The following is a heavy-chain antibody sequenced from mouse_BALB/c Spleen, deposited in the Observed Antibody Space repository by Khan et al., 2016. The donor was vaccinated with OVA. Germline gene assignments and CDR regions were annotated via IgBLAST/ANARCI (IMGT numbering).Heavy chain of an antibody. Sequence: EVQLQESGPSLVKPSQTLSLTCSVTGDSITSGYWNWIRKFPGNKLEYMGYIIYTGYTYYNQSLKSRISITRHTSKNQYYLQLNSATDEDTATYYCARSTYRYAFVYWGQGTLVTVSA. J-gene: IGHJ3*01. D-gene: IGHD2-14*01. V-gene: IGHV3-8*02. CDR2: IIYTGYT. CDR3: ARSTYRYAFVY. CDR1: GDSITSGY.